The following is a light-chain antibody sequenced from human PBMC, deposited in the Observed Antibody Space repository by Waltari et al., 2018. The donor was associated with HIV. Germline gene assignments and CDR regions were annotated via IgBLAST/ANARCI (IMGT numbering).Light chain of an antibody. CDR1: SLGNKG. J-gene: IGLJ2*01. V-gene: IGLV3-21*02. CDR3: QVWETTSDRVV. CDR2: DDT. Sequence: SYVLTQPPSVSVAPGQTARIPGGANSLGNKGRRSYQQKPSQAPVLVIYDDTDRPSGIPDRFSGSNSGDTATLTISGVEAGDEADFYCQVWETTSDRVVFGGGTKLTV.